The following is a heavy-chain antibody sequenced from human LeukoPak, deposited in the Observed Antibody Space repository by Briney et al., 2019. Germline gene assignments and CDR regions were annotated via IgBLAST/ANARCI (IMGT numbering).Heavy chain of an antibody. CDR1: GGSISSSSYY. V-gene: IGHV4-39*01. Sequence: SETLSLTCTVSGGSISSSSYYWGWIRQPPGKGLEWIGSIYYSGSTYYNPSLKSRVTISVDTSKNQFSLKLSSVTAADTAVYYCVRRFAMIVVVGWFDPWGQGTLVTVSS. CDR2: IYYSGST. CDR3: VRRFAMIVVVGWFDP. D-gene: IGHD3-22*01. J-gene: IGHJ5*02.